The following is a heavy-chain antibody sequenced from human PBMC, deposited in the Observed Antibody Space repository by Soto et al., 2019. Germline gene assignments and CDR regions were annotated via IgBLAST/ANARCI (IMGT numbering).Heavy chain of an antibody. CDR2: IYPGDSDT. D-gene: IGHD2-2*01. CDR3: ARHRRYCSSTSCYLGARDVPRRYYYYMDV. Sequence: GESLKISCKGSGYSFTSYWIGWVRQMPGKGLEWMGIIYPGDSDTRYSPSFQGQVTISADKSISTAYLQWSSLKASDTAMYYCARHRRYCSSTSCYLGARDVPRRYYYYMDVWGKGTTVTVSS. J-gene: IGHJ6*03. V-gene: IGHV5-51*01. CDR1: GYSFTSYW.